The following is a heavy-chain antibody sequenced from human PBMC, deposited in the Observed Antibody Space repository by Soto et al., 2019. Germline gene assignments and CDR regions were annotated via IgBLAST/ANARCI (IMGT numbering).Heavy chain of an antibody. CDR2: IIPIFGTA. V-gene: IGHV1-69*01. CDR1: GGTFSSYA. Sequence: QVQLVQSGAEVKKPESSVKVSCKASGGTFSSYAISWVRQAPGQGLEWMGGIIPIFGTANYAQKFQGRVTITADESTSTAYMELSSLRSEDTAVYYCARDEGWRIVGATNAFDYWGQGTLVTVSS. J-gene: IGHJ4*02. CDR3: ARDEGWRIVGATNAFDY. D-gene: IGHD1-26*01.